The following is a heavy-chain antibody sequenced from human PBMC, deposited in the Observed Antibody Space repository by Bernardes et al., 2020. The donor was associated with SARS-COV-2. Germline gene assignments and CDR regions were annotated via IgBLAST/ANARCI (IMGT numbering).Heavy chain of an antibody. J-gene: IGHJ5*02. Sequence: SEPLYLTCTVPGCSISSSSYYWCWIRQPPGKGLEWIGSIYYSGSTYYNPSLTSRVTISVDTSKNQFSLKLSSVTAADTAVYYCARLPDRERYNWNLGWYWFDPWGQGTLVTVSS. V-gene: IGHV4-39*01. CDR2: IYYSGST. D-gene: IGHD1-7*01. CDR1: GCSISSSSYY. CDR3: ARLPDRERYNWNLGWYWFDP.